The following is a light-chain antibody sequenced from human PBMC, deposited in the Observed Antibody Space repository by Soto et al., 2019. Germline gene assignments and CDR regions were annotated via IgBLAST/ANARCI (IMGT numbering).Light chain of an antibody. CDR1: RSNIGSNT. J-gene: IGLJ2*01. Sequence: QSVLTQPPSASGTPGQRVTISCSGSRSNIGSNTANWYQQVPGTAPKLLMNSNNQRPSGVPDRFSGSKSGTSASLAISGLQSEDEADYYSAAWDDSLKGYVFGGGTKLTVL. CDR3: AAWDDSLKGYV. CDR2: SNN. V-gene: IGLV1-44*01.